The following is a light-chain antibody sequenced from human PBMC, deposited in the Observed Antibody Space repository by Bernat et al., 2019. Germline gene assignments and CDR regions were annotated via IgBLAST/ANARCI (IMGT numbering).Light chain of an antibody. CDR2: KDT. Sequence: YELQKPPSVPVSPGQTARITCPGDALSKQFPYWYQQKPGQAPVLVIYKDTERPSGIPERFSGSSSGTTVTLTISGVQAEDEADYYCQSADNSGIYVGFGGGTKLTVL. CDR3: QSADNSGIYVG. J-gene: IGLJ2*01. CDR1: ALSKQF. V-gene: IGLV3-25*03.